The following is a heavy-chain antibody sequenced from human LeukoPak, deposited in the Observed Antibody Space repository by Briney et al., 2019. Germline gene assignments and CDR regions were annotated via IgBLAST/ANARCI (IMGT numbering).Heavy chain of an antibody. CDR3: ARVDVWGSSTSDYFDY. D-gene: IGHD3-16*01. Sequence: SETLSLTCSVSGGSISSSSYYWGWIRQPPGKGLEWIGSFYYSGSTYYNPSLKSRVTISVDTSKNQFSLKLSSVTAADTAVYYCARVDVWGSSTSDYFDYWGQGTLVTVSS. CDR1: GGSISSSSYY. CDR2: FYYSGST. V-gene: IGHV4-39*07. J-gene: IGHJ4*02.